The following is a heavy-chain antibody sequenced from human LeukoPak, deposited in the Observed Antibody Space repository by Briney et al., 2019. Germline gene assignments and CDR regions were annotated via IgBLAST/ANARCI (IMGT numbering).Heavy chain of an antibody. Sequence: ASVKVSCKASGYPFTSYGITWVRQAPGQGLEWMGWISAYNGNTNYAQKLQGRVTVTTDTSTSTAYMELRGLRSDDTAVYYCARDLGGIGVLAAAAFDYWGQGTLVTVSS. CDR2: ISAYNGNT. CDR1: GYPFTSYG. D-gene: IGHD6-13*01. V-gene: IGHV1-18*01. CDR3: ARDLGGIGVLAAAAFDY. J-gene: IGHJ4*02.